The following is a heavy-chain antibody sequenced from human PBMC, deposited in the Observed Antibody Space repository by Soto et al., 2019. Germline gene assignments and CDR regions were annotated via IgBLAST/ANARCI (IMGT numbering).Heavy chain of an antibody. D-gene: IGHD2-21*02. J-gene: IGHJ1*01. V-gene: IGHV1-18*04. CDR1: GYTFPNYG. CDR2: ISAYNGNT. Sequence: QVQLVQSGVEVKKPGASVKVSCKASGYTFPNYGINCVRQAPGQGLEWMGWISAYNGNTDYAQKLQGRVTMTTDTSATLAYIEVTNLGSDDTSVYYCARVGIPQCVTDCYLGDFHHWGQGTLVIVSS. CDR3: ARVGIPQCVTDCYLGDFHH.